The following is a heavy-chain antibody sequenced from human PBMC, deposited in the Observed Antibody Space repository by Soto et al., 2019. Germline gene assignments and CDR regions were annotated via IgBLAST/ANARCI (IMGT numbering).Heavy chain of an antibody. J-gene: IGHJ4*02. CDR3: ARDLMPYYYDSSGYVGIDY. CDR1: GHTFTSYG. CDR2: ISAYNGNT. V-gene: IGHV1-18*01. D-gene: IGHD3-22*01. Sequence: ASVKVSCKASGHTFTSYGISWVRQAPGQGLEWMGWISAYNGNTNYAQKLQGRVTMTTDTSTSTAYMELRSLRSDDTAVYYCARDLMPYYYDSSGYVGIDYWGQGTLVTVSS.